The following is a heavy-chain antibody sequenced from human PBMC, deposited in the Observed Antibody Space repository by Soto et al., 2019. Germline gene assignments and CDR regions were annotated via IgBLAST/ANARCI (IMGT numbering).Heavy chain of an antibody. CDR3: ARSQGSSTSLEIYYYYYCGMDV. CDR2: IIPISETT. V-gene: IGHV1-69*01. CDR1: GGTFSSYA. J-gene: IGHJ6*02. Sequence: QVQLVQSGAEVKKPGSSVKVSCKASGGTFSSYAISWVRQAPGQGLEWMGGIIPISETTNYAQKFQGRVTINADESKSTAYMELSSLRSEDTAVYDCARSQGSSTSLEIYYYYYCGMDVWGQGTTVTVSS. D-gene: IGHD2-2*01.